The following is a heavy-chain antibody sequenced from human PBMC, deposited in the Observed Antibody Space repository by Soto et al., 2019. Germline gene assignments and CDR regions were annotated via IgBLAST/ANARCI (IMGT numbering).Heavy chain of an antibody. J-gene: IGHJ5*02. CDR2: IYHSGST. CDR1: GGSISSGGYS. Sequence: QLQLQESGSVLVKLSQTLSLTFAFSGGSISSGGYSWSWIRQPPGKGLEWIGDIYHSGSTYYNPYLKRRVTISVDRSKNHFSLKLSSVTAADTAVYYCVRWWMYTPRFDPWCQGTLVTVSS. V-gene: IGHV4-30-2*01. D-gene: IGHD2-8*01. CDR3: VRWWMYTPRFDP.